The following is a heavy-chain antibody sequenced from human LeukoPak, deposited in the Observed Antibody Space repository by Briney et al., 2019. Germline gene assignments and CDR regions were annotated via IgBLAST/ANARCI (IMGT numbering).Heavy chain of an antibody. CDR3: ARDPDSSSWYRSLGY. V-gene: IGHV3-33*01. J-gene: IGHJ4*02. CDR2: IWYDGSNK. D-gene: IGHD6-13*01. Sequence: AGGSLRLSCAASGFTFSSYGMHWVRQAPGKGLEWVAVIWYDGSNKYYADSVKGRFTISRDNSKNTLYLQMNSLRAEDTAVYYCARDPDSSSWYRSLGYWGQGTLVTVSS. CDR1: GFTFSSYG.